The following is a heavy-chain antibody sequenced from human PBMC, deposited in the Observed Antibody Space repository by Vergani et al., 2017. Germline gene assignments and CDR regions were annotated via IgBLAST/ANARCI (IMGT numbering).Heavy chain of an antibody. CDR1: GFTFNNYA. J-gene: IGHJ6*02. D-gene: IGHD5-12*01. CDR3: AKANPRNSGYDYLYYYHAMDV. Sequence: EVQLLESGGDLVQPGGSLRLSCAASGFTFNNYAMNWVRQAPGKGLEWVSGISGSGGSTYYAGSVKGRFTISRDSSKNTLYLQMNSLSAGDTAVYYYAKANPRNSGYDYLYYYHAMDVWGQGTTVAVAS. V-gene: IGHV3-23*01. CDR2: ISGSGGST.